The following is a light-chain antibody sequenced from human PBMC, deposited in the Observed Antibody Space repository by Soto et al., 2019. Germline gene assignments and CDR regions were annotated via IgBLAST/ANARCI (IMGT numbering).Light chain of an antibody. Sequence: QSALTQPASVSGSPGQSITISCTGTSSDVGTYNFVSWYQQHPGKAPKLMIYDVSNGPSGVSNRFSGSKSGNTASLTISGLQAEDEADYYCNSYTTSSTFVFGTGTKVTVL. V-gene: IGLV2-14*01. J-gene: IGLJ1*01. CDR2: DVS. CDR3: NSYTTSSTFV. CDR1: SSDVGTYNF.